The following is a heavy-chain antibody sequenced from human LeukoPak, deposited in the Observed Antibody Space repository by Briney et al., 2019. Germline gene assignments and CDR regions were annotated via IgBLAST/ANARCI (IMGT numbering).Heavy chain of an antibody. CDR1: GFTFSSYS. V-gene: IGHV3-21*01. Sequence: GGSLRLSCAASGFTFSSYSMNWVRQAPGKGLEWVSSISSSSSYIYYADSEKGRFTISRDNAKNSLYLQMNSLRAEDTAVYYCAGSLFLSKAAAGTEELFFDYWGQGTLVTVSS. D-gene: IGHD6-13*01. CDR2: ISSSSSYI. J-gene: IGHJ4*02. CDR3: AGSLFLSKAAAGTEELFFDY.